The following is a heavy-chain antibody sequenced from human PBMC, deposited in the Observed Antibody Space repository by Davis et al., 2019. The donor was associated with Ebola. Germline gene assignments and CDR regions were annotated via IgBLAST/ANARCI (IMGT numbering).Heavy chain of an antibody. CDR3: ASTIFGVVIHPYYFDY. CDR1: GGSFSGYY. D-gene: IGHD3-3*01. Sequence: SETLSLTCAVYGGSFSGYYWTWIRQPPGKGLEWIGFIYYSGSTDYNPSLKSRVTISVDTSKNQFSLKLSSVTAADTAVYYCASTIFGVVIHPYYFDYWGQGTPVTVSS. V-gene: IGHV4-34*01. J-gene: IGHJ4*02. CDR2: IYYSGST.